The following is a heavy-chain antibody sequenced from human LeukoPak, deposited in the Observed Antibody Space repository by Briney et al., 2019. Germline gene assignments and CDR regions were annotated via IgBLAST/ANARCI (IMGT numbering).Heavy chain of an antibody. CDR2: VSNDGRNK. D-gene: IGHD1-26*01. V-gene: IGHV3-30*18. Sequence: PGGSLRLSCTASGVTFSTYGMHWVRQAPGKGLEWVAVVSNDGRNKYYSDSVKGRFSISRDNFKNTVHLQMNSLRAEDTALYYCAKAGGSSFDYWGQGTLVTVSS. CDR3: AKAGGSSFDY. J-gene: IGHJ4*02. CDR1: GVTFSTYG.